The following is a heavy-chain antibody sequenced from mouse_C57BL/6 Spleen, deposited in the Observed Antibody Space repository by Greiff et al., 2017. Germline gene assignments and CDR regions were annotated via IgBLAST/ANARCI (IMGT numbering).Heavy chain of an antibody. D-gene: IGHD4-1*01. CDR2: IDPSDSYT. CDR3: ARRGANWDKYFDV. J-gene: IGHJ1*03. CDR1: GYTFTSYW. Sequence: QVQLQQSGAELVKPGASVKLSCKASGYTFTSYWMQWVKQRPGQGLEWIGEIDPSDSYTNYNQKFKGKATLTVDTSSSTAYMQLSSLTSEDSAVYYCARRGANWDKYFDVWGTGTTVTVSS. V-gene: IGHV1-50*01.